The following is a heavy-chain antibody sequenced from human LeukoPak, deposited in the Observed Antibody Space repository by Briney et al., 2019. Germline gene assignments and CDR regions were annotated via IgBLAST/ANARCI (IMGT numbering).Heavy chain of an antibody. CDR3: ARDLAGSRWSAFDS. J-gene: IGHJ4*02. CDR1: GLTFGSAG. Sequence: GGSLRPSCAASGLTFGSAGMNWVRQAPGKGLEWVSYINGYSNGIFYGDSVKGRFTISRDNAKYIVYLQMSSLADEDTAVYYCARDLAGSRWSAFDSWGQGALVTVSS. V-gene: IGHV3-48*02. CDR2: INGYSNGI. D-gene: IGHD3-10*01.